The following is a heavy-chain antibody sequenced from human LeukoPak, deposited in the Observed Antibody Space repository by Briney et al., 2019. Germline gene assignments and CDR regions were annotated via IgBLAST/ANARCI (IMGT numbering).Heavy chain of an antibody. J-gene: IGHJ4*02. CDR2: IYTSGST. CDR3: ARVTTGGYYNC. D-gene: IGHD3-22*01. CDR1: GGCISSGSYY. V-gene: IGHV4-61*02. Sequence: SETLSLTCTVSGGCISSGSYYWSWIRQPAGKGLEWIGRIYTSGSTNYNPSLKSRVTIPVDTSKNQFSLKLSSVTAADTAVYYCARVTTGGYYNCWGQGTLVTVSS.